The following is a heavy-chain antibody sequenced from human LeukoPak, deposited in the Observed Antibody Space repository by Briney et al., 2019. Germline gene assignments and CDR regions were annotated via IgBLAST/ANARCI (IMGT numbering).Heavy chain of an antibody. J-gene: IGHJ4*02. D-gene: IGHD4-17*01. CDR1: GFTFSSYA. V-gene: IGHV3-23*01. Sequence: PGGSLRLSCAASGFTFSSYAMSWVRQAPGKGLEWVSAISGSGGSTYYADSVKGRFTISRDNSKNTLYLQMNSLRAEDTAVYYCVREGALMTTVTTAFEYWGQGILVTVSS. CDR2: ISGSGGST. CDR3: VREGALMTTVTTAFEY.